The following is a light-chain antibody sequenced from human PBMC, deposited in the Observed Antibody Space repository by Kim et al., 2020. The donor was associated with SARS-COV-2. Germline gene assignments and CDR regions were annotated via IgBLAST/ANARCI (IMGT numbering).Light chain of an antibody. J-gene: IGKJ4*01. CDR3: QQRSKWPLT. V-gene: IGKV3-11*01. CDR1: QSLSSD. CDR2: DVS. Sequence: WSPGERATLSCRASQSLSSDLAWYQQKPGQAPRLLIYDVSNRATGIPARFSGSGSGTDFTLTISSLEPEDFAVYYCQQRSKWPLTFGGGTKVDIK.